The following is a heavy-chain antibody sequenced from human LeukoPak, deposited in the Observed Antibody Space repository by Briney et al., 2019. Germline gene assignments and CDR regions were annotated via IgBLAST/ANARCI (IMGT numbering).Heavy chain of an antibody. CDR2: LSYDGSKK. D-gene: IGHD3-22*01. V-gene: IGHV3-30-3*01. J-gene: IGHJ4*02. Sequence: GGSLRLSYAASGFTFSYYAMHWVRQAPGKGLEWVAVLSYDGSKKYYADSVKGRFTISRDNSKNTLYLQMNRLRGEDTAVYYCARDREHYDSGGYSSFFDHWGQGTQVTVSS. CDR3: ARDREHYDSGGYSSFFDH. CDR1: GFTFSYYA.